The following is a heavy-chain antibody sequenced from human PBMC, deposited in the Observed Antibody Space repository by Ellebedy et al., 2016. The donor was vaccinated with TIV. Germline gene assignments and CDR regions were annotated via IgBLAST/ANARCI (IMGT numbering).Heavy chain of an antibody. CDR1: GGSISSTGYY. V-gene: IGHV4-39*01. D-gene: IGHD2-8*01. CDR3: ASGHVVLMTYGSWFVP. J-gene: IGHJ5*02. CDR2: IYYSGST. Sequence: GSLRLSCSVSGGSISSTGYYWGWIRQPPGEDLEWIGSIYYSGSTYYNPSLKSRVTISVDTSKNQFSLKLTSVTAADTAVYYCASGHVVLMTYGSWFVPWGQGTLVTVSS.